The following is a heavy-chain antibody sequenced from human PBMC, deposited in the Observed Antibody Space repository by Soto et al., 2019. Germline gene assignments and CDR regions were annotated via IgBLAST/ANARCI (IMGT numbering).Heavy chain of an antibody. Sequence: SVKVSCKASGGTFSSYASSWVRQAPGQGLEWMGGIIPIFGTANYAQKFQGRVTITADESTSTAYMELSSLRSEDTAVYYCARDKREDYDFWSGYYPGPSYYYYYYGMDVWGQGTTVTVSS. CDR2: IIPIFGTA. J-gene: IGHJ6*02. D-gene: IGHD3-3*01. CDR3: ARDKREDYDFWSGYYPGPSYYYYYYGMDV. V-gene: IGHV1-69*13. CDR1: GGTFSSYA.